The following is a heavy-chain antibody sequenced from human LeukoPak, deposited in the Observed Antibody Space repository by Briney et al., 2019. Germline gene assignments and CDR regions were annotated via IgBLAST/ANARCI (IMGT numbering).Heavy chain of an antibody. CDR3: ARDTAMPFHYYMDV. J-gene: IGHJ6*03. D-gene: IGHD5-18*01. CDR1: GFTFSNYG. CDR2: IRYDGSNK. Sequence: TGGSLRLSCAASGFTFSNYGMHWVRQAPGKGLEWVTYIRYDGSNKYYADSVKGRFTISRGNSKNTLYLQMNSLRAEDTAVYYCARDTAMPFHYYMDVWGKGTTVTVSS. V-gene: IGHV3-30*02.